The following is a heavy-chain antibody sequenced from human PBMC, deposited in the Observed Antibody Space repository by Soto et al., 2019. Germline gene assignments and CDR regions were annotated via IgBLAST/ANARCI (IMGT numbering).Heavy chain of an antibody. CDR3: ARGARLFYSSSWLDS. D-gene: IGHD6-13*01. J-gene: IGHJ4*02. V-gene: IGHV4-39*07. CDR1: GGSISSSSYY. Sequence: SETLSLTCTVSGGSISSSSYYWGWIRQPPGKGLEWIGSIYHSGSTYYNPSLKSRVTISVDTSKNQFSLKLSSVTAADTAVYYCARGARLFYSSSWLDSWGQGTPVTVSA. CDR2: IYHSGST.